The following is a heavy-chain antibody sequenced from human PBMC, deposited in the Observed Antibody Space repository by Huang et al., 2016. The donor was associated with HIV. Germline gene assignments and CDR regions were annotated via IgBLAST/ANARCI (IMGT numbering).Heavy chain of an antibody. CDR3: ARGSLEYSVSSSLDY. CDR1: GGRFRSYS. Sequence: QVQLLQSGAEVKKPGSSVKVSCKASGGRFRSYSIAWVRQAPGQGLEWMARLRPVVDSPNYARIFQGRVRVTADESTSTVYMELRDLRPDDTAVYFCARGSLEYSVSSSLDYWGQGTHVTVSS. V-gene: IGHV1-69*11. D-gene: IGHD4-4*01. J-gene: IGHJ4*02. CDR2: LRPVVDSP.